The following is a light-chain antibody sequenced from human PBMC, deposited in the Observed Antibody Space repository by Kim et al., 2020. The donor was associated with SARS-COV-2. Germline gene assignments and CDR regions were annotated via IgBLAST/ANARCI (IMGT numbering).Light chain of an antibody. CDR2: CAS. J-gene: IGKJ1*01. Sequence: SPRQRATPSGRARQINPNRYLAWYQQKPGQAPRLLVYCASSRAPDVPDRFSGNGSGTYFPLTISRLEAEDFAVYYCQQYGSSPRTFGQGTKVDIK. V-gene: IGKV3-20*01. CDR1: QINPNRY. CDR3: QQYGSSPRT.